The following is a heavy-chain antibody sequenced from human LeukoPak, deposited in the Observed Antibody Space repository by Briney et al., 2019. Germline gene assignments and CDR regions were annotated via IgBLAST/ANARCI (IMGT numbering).Heavy chain of an antibody. CDR1: GFIFSSYA. CDR3: ARGGYCSSTSCYARLFDY. CDR2: ISGSGGST. D-gene: IGHD2-2*01. Sequence: PGGSLRLSCAASGFIFSSYAMSWVRQAPGKGLEWVSTISGSGGSTYYADSVKGRFTISRDNSKNTLYLQMGSLRAEDMAVYYCARGGYCSSTSCYARLFDYWGQGTLVTVSS. J-gene: IGHJ4*02. V-gene: IGHV3-23*01.